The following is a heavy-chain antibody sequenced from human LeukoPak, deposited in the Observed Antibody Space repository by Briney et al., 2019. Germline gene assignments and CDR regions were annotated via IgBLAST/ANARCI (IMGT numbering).Heavy chain of an antibody. CDR2: MNPNSGNT. CDR1: GYTFTSYD. CDR3: ARAVRIRFLGWLPYYYYYMDV. D-gene: IGHD3-3*01. J-gene: IGHJ6*03. Sequence: ASVKVSCKASGYTFTSYDINWVRQATGQGLEWMGWMNPNSGNTGYAQKFQGRVTMTGNTSISTAYMELSSLRSEDTAVYYCARAVRIRFLGWLPYYYYYMDVWGKGTTVTVSS. V-gene: IGHV1-8*01.